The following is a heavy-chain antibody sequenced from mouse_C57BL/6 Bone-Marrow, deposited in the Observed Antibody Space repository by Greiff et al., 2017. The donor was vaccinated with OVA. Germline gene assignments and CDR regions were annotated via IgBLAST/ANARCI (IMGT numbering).Heavy chain of an antibody. CDR3: ASYYYGSSSYFDV. CDR1: GYTFTSYW. Sequence: VQLQQPGAELVKPGASVKISCKASGYTFTSYWITWVKQRPGQGLEWIGDIYPGSGSTNYNEKFKSKATLTVDTSSSTAYMPLSSLTSEDSAVYYCASYYYGSSSYFDVWGTGTTVTVSS. V-gene: IGHV1-55*01. CDR2: IYPGSGST. D-gene: IGHD1-1*01. J-gene: IGHJ1*03.